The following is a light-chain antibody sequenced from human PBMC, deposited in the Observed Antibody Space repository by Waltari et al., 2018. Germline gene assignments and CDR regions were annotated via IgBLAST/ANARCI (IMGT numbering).Light chain of an antibody. CDR1: QRTSSW. CDR2: KAS. Sequence: DIQMTQSPSTLSASVGDSVTITCRASQRTSSWLAWYQQKPGKATKLLIDKASRLESGVPSRFSGSGAGTEFTLTISSLQPDEFATYYCQQYNTYSGTFGQGTKVEIK. J-gene: IGKJ1*01. CDR3: QQYNTYSGT. V-gene: IGKV1-5*03.